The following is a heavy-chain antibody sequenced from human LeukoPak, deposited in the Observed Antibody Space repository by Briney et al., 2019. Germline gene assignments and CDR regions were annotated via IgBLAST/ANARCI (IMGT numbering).Heavy chain of an antibody. CDR2: INHSGST. CDR3: ARVRRGDWLFLYYFDY. CDR1: GGSFSGYY. J-gene: IGHJ4*02. Sequence: KSSETLSFTCAVYGGSFSGYYWSWIRQPPGKGLEWIGEINHSGSTNYNPSLKSRVTISVDTSKNQFSLKLSSVTAADTAVYYCARVRRGDWLFLYYFDYWGQGTLVTVSS. D-gene: IGHD3-9*01. V-gene: IGHV4-34*01.